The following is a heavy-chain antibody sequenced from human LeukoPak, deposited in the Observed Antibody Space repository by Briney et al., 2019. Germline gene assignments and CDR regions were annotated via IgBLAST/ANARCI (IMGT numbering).Heavy chain of an antibody. V-gene: IGHV3-15*01. J-gene: IGHJ4*02. CDR2: IKSKTDGGTT. Sequence: GGSLRLSCAASGFTFSNAWMSWVRQAPGKGLEWVGRIKSKTDGGTTDYAAPVKSRFTISRDDSKNTLYLQMNSLKTEDTAVYYCTTAEYSGSYSDYWGQGTLVTVSS. CDR1: GFTFSNAW. D-gene: IGHD1-26*01. CDR3: TTAEYSGSYSDY.